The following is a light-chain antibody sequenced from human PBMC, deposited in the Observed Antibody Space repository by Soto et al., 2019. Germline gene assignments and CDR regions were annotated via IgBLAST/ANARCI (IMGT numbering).Light chain of an antibody. CDR3: QQSRDWPLT. J-gene: IGKJ4*01. Sequence: EIVLTQSPATLSLSPGERATLSCRASQNVSSNLAWYQQKPGQAPRLLIYDASNRATGIPVRFSGSGSGTDFTLTISSLEPEDFAVYYCQQSRDWPLTFGGGTKVEIK. CDR2: DAS. V-gene: IGKV3-11*01. CDR1: QNVSSN.